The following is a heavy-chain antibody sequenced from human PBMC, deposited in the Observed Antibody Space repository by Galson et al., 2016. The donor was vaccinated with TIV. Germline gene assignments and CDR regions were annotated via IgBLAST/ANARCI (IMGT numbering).Heavy chain of an antibody. CDR3: ARDGNYIDV. D-gene: IGHD2-15*01. Sequence: SLRLSCAASGFTFSSYSMNWVRQVPGKAPEWISYIGASGSTIYYAESVKGRFTISRDDAMNSVYLQMNSLRAEDTAVYSCARDGNYIDVWGKGTTVTVSS. J-gene: IGHJ6*03. V-gene: IGHV3-48*04. CDR2: IGASGSTI. CDR1: GFTFSSYS.